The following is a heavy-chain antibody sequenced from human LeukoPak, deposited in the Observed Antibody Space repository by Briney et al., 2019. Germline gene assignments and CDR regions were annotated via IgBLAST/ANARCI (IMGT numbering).Heavy chain of an antibody. CDR2: ISAYNGNT. V-gene: IGHV1-18*01. J-gene: IGHJ6*02. CDR3: ARYYYDSSGYARPYYYGMDV. CDR1: GYTFTSYG. D-gene: IGHD3-22*01. Sequence: ASVKVSCKASGYTFTSYGISWVRQAPGQGLEWMGWISAYNGNTNYAQKLQGRVTMTTDTSTSTAYMELRSLRSDDTAVYYCARYYYDSSGYARPYYYGMDVWGQGTTVTVS.